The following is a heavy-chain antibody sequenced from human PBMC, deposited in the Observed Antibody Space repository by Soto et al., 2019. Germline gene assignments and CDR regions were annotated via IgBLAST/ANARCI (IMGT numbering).Heavy chain of an antibody. J-gene: IGHJ4*02. V-gene: IGHV1-18*01. D-gene: IGHD4-17*01. CDR3: ARGWDYTDYYGDF. CDR2: ISTYNGNT. Sequence: QVQLVQSGPEVKKSGASVKVSCKASVYGFMNYGISWVRQAPGQGLEWMGWISTYNGNTDYAQKFQDRVTMTADASINTAYMELRNLRSNDTAVYFCARGWDYTDYYGDFWGQGTLVTVSS. CDR1: VYGFMNYG.